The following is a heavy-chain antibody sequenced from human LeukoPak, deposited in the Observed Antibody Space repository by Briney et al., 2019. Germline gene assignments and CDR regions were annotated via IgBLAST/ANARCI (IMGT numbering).Heavy chain of an antibody. V-gene: IGHV3-33*06. D-gene: IGHD3-9*01. CDR3: AKDQAQKVLRYFDWAPDAFDI. J-gene: IGHJ3*02. Sequence: GGSLRLSCAASGFTFSSYGMHWVRQAPGKGLEWVAVIWYDGSKKYYADSVKGRFTISGDNSKNTLYLQMNSLTAEDTAVYYCAKDQAQKVLRYFDWAPDAFDIWGPGTMVTVSS. CDR1: GFTFSSYG. CDR2: IWYDGSKK.